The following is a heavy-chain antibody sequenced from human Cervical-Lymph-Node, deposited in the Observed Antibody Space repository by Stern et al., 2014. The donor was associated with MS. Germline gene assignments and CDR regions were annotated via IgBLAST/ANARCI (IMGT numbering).Heavy chain of an antibody. CDR3: LGVGDAMHV. CDR1: GFSLNSLG. J-gene: IGHJ6*02. Sequence: VHLVESGGGVVQPGRSLRLSCAVSGFSLNSLGMHWVRQAPGKGLEWVAVISHVGSNRRYGDSVKGRFSISRDNFKNTLYLQMNSLRPEDTAVYYCLGVGDAMHVWGQGTTVIVSS. V-gene: IGHV3-30*03. CDR2: ISHVGSNR.